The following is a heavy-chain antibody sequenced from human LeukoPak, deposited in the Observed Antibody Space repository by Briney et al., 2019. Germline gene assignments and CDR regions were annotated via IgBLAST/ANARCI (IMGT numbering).Heavy chain of an antibody. V-gene: IGHV1-69*06. CDR2: IIPIFVTA. D-gene: IGHD6-19*01. CDR3: ARDRRTYSSGWYDY. CDR1: VGTFSSYA. J-gene: IGHJ4*02. Sequence: SVKVSCKASVGTFSSYAISWVRQAPGQGLEWMGWIIPIFVTAHYAPKLQSRVTITADTSTSTAYMELSSLRSEDTAVYYCARDRRTYSSGWYDYWGQGALVTASS.